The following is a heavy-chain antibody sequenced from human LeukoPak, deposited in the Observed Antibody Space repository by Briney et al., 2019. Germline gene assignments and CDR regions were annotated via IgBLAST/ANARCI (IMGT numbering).Heavy chain of an antibody. J-gene: IGHJ4*02. CDR1: GGTFSSYA. CDR2: MNPNSGNT. CDR3: ARAPSLGYYDSSGYVDY. V-gene: IGHV1-8*02. D-gene: IGHD3-22*01. Sequence: ASVKVSCKASGGTFSSYAISWVRQAPGQGLEWMGWMNPNSGNTGYAQKFQGRVTMTRNTSISTAYMELSSLRSEDTAVYYCARAPSLGYYDSSGYVDYWGQGTLVTVSS.